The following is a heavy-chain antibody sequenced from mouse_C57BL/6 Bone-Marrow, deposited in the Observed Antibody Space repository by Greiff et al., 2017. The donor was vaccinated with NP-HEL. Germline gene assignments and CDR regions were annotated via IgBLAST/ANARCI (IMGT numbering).Heavy chain of an antibody. CDR2: IRNKANGYTT. CDR1: GFTFTDYY. CDR3: ASRARGAMDY. J-gene: IGHJ4*01. D-gene: IGHD3-1*01. Sequence: DVHLVESGGGLVQPGGSLSLSCAASGFTFTDYYMSWVRQPPGKALEWLGFIRNKANGYTTEYSASVKGRFTISRDNSQSILYLQMNALRAEDSATYYCASRARGAMDYWGQGTSVTVSS. V-gene: IGHV7-3*01.